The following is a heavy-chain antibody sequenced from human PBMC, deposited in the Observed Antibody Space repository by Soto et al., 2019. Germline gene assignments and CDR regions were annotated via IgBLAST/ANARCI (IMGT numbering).Heavy chain of an antibody. CDR3: ARLEANILTGYRTFDY. CDR1: GGSISSSSYY. Sequence: SETLSLTCTVSGGSISSSSYYWGWIRQPPGKGLEWIGSIYYSGSTYYNPSLKSRVTISVDTSKNQFSLKLSSVTAADTAVYYCARLEANILTGYRTFDYWGQGTLVTSPQ. CDR2: IYYSGST. J-gene: IGHJ4*02. D-gene: IGHD3-9*01. V-gene: IGHV4-39*01.